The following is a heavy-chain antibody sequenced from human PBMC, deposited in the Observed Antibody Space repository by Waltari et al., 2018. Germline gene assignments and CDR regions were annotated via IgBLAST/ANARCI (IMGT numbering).Heavy chain of an antibody. Sequence: EVHLVESGGGLVQPGGSLRLYCAASGFPFTDYWMSWVRQAPGKGPEWVANIHKDGSEKNYVDYVKGRFTISRDNAKDSVYLQMNSLRADDTAMYYCVRDHWGPDYWGQGTLVTVSS. CDR2: IHKDGSEK. D-gene: IGHD7-27*01. J-gene: IGHJ4*02. V-gene: IGHV3-7*01. CDR3: VRDHWGPDY. CDR1: GFPFTDYW.